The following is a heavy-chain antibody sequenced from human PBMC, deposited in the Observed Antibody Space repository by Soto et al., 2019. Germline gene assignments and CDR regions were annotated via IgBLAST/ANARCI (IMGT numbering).Heavy chain of an antibody. J-gene: IGHJ6*02. CDR2: IIPIFGTA. D-gene: IGHD2-2*01. V-gene: IGHV1-69*06. CDR1: GGTFSSYA. CDR3: ARDPQGTSPDDNYYYYYGMDV. Sequence: QVQLVQSGAEVKKPGSSVKVSCKASGGTFSSYAISWVRQAPGQGLEWMGGIIPIFGTANYAQKFQGRVTITADKSTSTAYMELSSLRSEDTAVYYCARDPQGTSPDDNYYYYYGMDVWGQGTTVTVSS.